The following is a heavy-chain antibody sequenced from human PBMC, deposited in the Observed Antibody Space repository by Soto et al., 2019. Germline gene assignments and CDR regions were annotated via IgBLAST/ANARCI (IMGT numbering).Heavy chain of an antibody. J-gene: IGHJ4*02. CDR3: ARGTRAIFDY. CDR2: ISYSGETK. CDR1: GFTFTKYS. Sequence: GGSLRLSCVTSGFTFTKYSMNWVRQAPGKGLEWVSYISYSGETKYYADSLKGRYTISRDNAKNSLYLQMNSLRAEDTAVYYCARGTRAIFDYWGQGTLVTVSS. V-gene: IGHV3-48*04.